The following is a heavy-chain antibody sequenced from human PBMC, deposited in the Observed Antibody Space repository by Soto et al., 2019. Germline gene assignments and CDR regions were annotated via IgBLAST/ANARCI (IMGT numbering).Heavy chain of an antibody. CDR1: GAALNSGNYY. D-gene: IGHD2-21*01. CDR2: IYVTGAV. J-gene: IGHJ5*02. CDR3: ARLRIATNNYKWFDP. V-gene: IGHV4-31*03. Sequence: PSETLSLTCSVSGAALNSGNYYWSWIRQCPGKGLEWIGHIYVTGAVDYNPSLRDRITISQDTSERQFSLNLRLVTAADTAGYYCARLRIATNNYKWFDPWGQGTLVTVSS.